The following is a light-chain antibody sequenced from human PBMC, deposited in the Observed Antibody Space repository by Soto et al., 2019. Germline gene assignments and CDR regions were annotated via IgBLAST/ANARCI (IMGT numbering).Light chain of an antibody. J-gene: IGKJ1*01. CDR3: QQYNSYWT. CDR1: QSISSW. Sequence: DIQMTQSPSTLSASVGDRVTITCRAGQSISSWLAWYQQKPGKAPKLLIYDASSLESGVPSRFSGSGSGTEFTLTISSLQPDDFATYSCQQYNSYWTFGQGTKVEIK. V-gene: IGKV1-5*01. CDR2: DAS.